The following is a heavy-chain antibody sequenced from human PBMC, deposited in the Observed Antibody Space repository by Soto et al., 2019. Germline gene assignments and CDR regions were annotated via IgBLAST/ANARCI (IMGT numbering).Heavy chain of an antibody. CDR1: GASIGQYY. CDR2: IYFSGST. CDR3: TRDGPDYYDSSGYPQA. J-gene: IGHJ4*02. D-gene: IGHD3-22*01. Sequence: SETLSLTCTVSGASIGQYYWSWIRQPPGKGLEWIGYIYFSGSTNYNPSLKSRVTTSVEMSKNQFSLKLSSVTAADTAVYYCTRDGPDYYDSSGYPQAWGQGTLVTVSS. V-gene: IGHV4-59*01.